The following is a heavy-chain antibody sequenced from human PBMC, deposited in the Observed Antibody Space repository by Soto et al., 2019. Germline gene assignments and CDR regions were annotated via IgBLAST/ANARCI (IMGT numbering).Heavy chain of an antibody. CDR1: GFTFSNYW. CDR2: INSNGGST. Sequence: GGSLRLSCAASGFTFSNYWVHWVRQAPGKGLVWVSRINSNGGSTTYADSVNGRFTISRDNAKNTLYLQMNSLRAEDTAVYFCARAKSDPVAIFGVVIPELDYWGQGTPVTVSS. CDR3: ARAKSDPVAIFGVVIPELDY. J-gene: IGHJ4*02. V-gene: IGHV3-74*01. D-gene: IGHD3-3*01.